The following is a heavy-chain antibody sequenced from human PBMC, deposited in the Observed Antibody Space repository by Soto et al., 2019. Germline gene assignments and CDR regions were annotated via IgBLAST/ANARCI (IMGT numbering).Heavy chain of an antibody. V-gene: IGHV4-61*03. Sequence: KTSETLSLTCAVSGASVSSGTYYWSWIRQPPGKGLEWIGYISDRGSTNYNPSLKSRVTILSDTSKNYFSLTLRSVTAADTAIYYCARGHPLGLPWKVYFDYWGQGSLVTVSS. D-gene: IGHD1-1*01. CDR2: ISDRGST. CDR1: GASVSSGTYY. J-gene: IGHJ4*02. CDR3: ARGHPLGLPWKVYFDY.